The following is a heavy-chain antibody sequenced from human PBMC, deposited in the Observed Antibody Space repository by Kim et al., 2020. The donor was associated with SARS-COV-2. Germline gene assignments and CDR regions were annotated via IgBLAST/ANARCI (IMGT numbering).Heavy chain of an antibody. D-gene: IGHD3-3*01. CDR1: GGSISSSSYY. Sequence: SETLSLTCTVSGGSISSSSYYWGWIRQPPGKGLEWIGSIYYSGSTYYNPSLKSRVTISVDTTKNQFSLKLSSVTAAHTAVYYCARQGSGAFDIWGQGTTV. CDR3: ARQGSGAFDI. CDR2: IYYSGST. V-gene: IGHV4-39*01. J-gene: IGHJ3*02.